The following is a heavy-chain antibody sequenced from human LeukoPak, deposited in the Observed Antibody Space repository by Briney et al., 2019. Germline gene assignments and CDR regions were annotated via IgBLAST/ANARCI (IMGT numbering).Heavy chain of an antibody. CDR1: GYTFTSYA. CDR3: ARESNVLLWFGESPDAFDI. CDR2: INAGNGNT. V-gene: IGHV1-3*01. J-gene: IGHJ3*02. D-gene: IGHD3-10*01. Sequence: ASVKVSCKASGYTFTSYAMHWVRQAPGQRLEWMGWINAGNGNTKYSQKFQGRVTITRDTSASTAYMELSSLRSEDTAVYYCARESNVLLWFGESPDAFDIWGQGTMVTVSS.